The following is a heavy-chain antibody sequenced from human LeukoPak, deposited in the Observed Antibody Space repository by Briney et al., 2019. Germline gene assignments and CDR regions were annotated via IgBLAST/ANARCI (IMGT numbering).Heavy chain of an antibody. V-gene: IGHV1-2*02. CDR3: ASSIVGATTGWFDP. Sequence: ASVKVSCKASGYTFTGYYMHWVRQAPGQGLEWMGWTNPNSGGTNYAQKFQGRVTMTRDTSISTAYMELSRLRSDDTAVYYCASSIVGATTGWFDPWGQGILVTVSS. J-gene: IGHJ5*02. CDR1: GYTFTGYY. CDR2: TNPNSGGT. D-gene: IGHD1-26*01.